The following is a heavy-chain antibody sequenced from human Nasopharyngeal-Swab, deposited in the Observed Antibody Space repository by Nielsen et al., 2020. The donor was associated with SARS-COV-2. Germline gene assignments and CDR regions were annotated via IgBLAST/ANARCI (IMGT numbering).Heavy chain of an antibody. CDR1: GFTFSWHW. V-gene: IGHV3-74*01. D-gene: IGHD3-22*01. CDR3: ARVLDYYDSSGYDTWDVFAL. CDR2: MNSDGSST. J-gene: IGHJ3*01. Sequence: GESLKISCAASGFTFSWHWMHWVRQAPGKGLVWVSRMNSDGSSTTYADSVKGRFTISRDNAKNTLFLQMNSLRAEDTAVYYCARVLDYYDSSGYDTWDVFALWGQGTMVTVSS.